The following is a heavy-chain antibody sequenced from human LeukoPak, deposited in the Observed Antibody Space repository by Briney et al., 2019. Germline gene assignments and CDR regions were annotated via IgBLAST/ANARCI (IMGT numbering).Heavy chain of an antibody. CDR3: ARVRYCSGGSCSRYYYYYYMDV. CDR2: INHRGST. CDR1: GGSFSGYY. Sequence: SETLSLTCAVYGGSFSGYYWSWIRQPPGKGLEWIGEINHRGSTNYNPSLKSRITISVDTPKNQFSLKLSSVTAADTAVYYCARVRYCSGGSCSRYYYYYYMDVWGKGTTVTVYS. J-gene: IGHJ6*03. D-gene: IGHD2-15*01. V-gene: IGHV4-34*01.